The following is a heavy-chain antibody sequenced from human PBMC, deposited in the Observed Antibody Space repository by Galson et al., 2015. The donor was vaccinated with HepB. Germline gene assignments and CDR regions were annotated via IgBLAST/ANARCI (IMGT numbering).Heavy chain of an antibody. V-gene: IGHV3-33*01. CDR1: GFTFSDYG. D-gene: IGHD3-3*01. CDR3: ARKALPYYDFWSGWGWFDP. CDR2: TWDDGSSK. J-gene: IGHJ5*02. Sequence: SLRLSCAASGFTFSDYGMHWVRQAPGKGLEWVALTWDDGSSKFYTDSVKGRFTISRDNSKNTLYLQMNNLRAEDTAVYYCARKALPYYDFWSGWGWFDPWGQGTLVTVSS.